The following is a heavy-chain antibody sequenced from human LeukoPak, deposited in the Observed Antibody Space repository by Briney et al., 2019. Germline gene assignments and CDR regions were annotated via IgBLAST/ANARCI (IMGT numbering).Heavy chain of an antibody. CDR2: INPNSGGT. CDR3: ARGRPGYSSSWDFYGTLFAPPSLYGMDV. CDR1: GYTFTGYY. V-gene: IGHV1-2*06. D-gene: IGHD6-13*01. J-gene: IGHJ6*02. Sequence: VASVKVSCKASGYTFTGYYMHWVRQAPGQGLEWMGRINPNSGGTNYAQKFQGRVTMTRDTSISTAYMELSRLRSDDTAVYYCARGRPGYSSSWDFYGTLFAPPSLYGMDVWGQGTTVTVSS.